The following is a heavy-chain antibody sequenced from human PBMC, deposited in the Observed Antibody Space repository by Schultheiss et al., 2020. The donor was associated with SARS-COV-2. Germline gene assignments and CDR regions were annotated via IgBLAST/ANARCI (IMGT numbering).Heavy chain of an antibody. CDR3: AKSRPGDIVVVVAVVDY. V-gene: IGHV3-21*04. CDR1: GFTFSSYS. Sequence: GGSLRLSCAASGFTFSSYSMNWVRQAPGKGLEWVSSISSSSSYIYYADSVKGRFTISRDNSKNTLYLQMNSLRAEDTAVYYCAKSRPGDIVVVVAVVDYWGQGTLVTVSS. D-gene: IGHD2-15*01. CDR2: ISSSSSYI. J-gene: IGHJ4*02.